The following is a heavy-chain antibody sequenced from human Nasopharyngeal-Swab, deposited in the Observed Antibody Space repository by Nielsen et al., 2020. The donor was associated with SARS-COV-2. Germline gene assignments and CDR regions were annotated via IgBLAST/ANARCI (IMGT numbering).Heavy chain of an antibody. CDR1: GGSISSYY. D-gene: IGHD6-19*01. J-gene: IGHJ4*02. V-gene: IGHV4-59*08. CDR2: IYYSGST. Sequence: SETLSLTRTVSGGSISSYYWSWIRQPPGKGLEWIGYIYYSGSTNYNPSLKSRVTISVDTSKNQFSLKLSSVTAADTAVYYCARMRIAVAGFDYWGQGTLVTVSS. CDR3: ARMRIAVAGFDY.